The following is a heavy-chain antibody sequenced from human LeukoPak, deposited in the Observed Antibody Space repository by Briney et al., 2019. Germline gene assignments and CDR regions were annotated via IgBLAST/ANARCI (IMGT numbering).Heavy chain of an antibody. J-gene: IGHJ4*02. V-gene: IGHV5-51*01. CDR1: GYRFTSYW. CDR2: IYPGDSDT. CDR3: ARQPYKTAPVSLFDY. Sequence: GESLKISFKGSGYRFTSYWIGWVRQMPGKGLEWMGIIYPGDSDTRYSPSFQGQVTISADKSISTAYLQWSSLKASDTAMYYCARQPYKTAPVSLFDYWGQGTLVTVSS. D-gene: IGHD1-14*01.